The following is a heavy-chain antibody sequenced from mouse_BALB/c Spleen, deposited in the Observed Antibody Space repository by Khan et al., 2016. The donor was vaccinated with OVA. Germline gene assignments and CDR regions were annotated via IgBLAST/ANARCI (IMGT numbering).Heavy chain of an antibody. CDR1: GYTFTDYV. J-gene: IGHJ3*01. CDR3: ARAGWDVFAY. Sequence: QMQLEESGPELVKPGASVKMSCKASGYTFTDYVMNWVKQRNGQGLEWIGKIYPGSDSTYYNEKFKGKATLTTDRSSNTAYMQLSNLTSEDSAVYFCARAGWDVFAYWGQGTLVTVSA. D-gene: IGHD4-1*01. V-gene: IGHV1-77*01. CDR2: IYPGSDST.